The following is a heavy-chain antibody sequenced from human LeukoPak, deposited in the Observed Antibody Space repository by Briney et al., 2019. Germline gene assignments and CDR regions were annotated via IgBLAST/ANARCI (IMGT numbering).Heavy chain of an antibody. CDR3: ARGRGNSSSWYFDY. Sequence: GGSLRLSCAASGFTFSSFWMTWVRQALGKGLEWLANIKQDGSEKYYVDSAKGRFTISRDNAKNSLSLQMNSLRAEDTAVYYCARGRGNSSSWYFDYWGQGTLVTVSS. CDR2: IKQDGSEK. V-gene: IGHV3-7*01. CDR1: GFTFSSFW. J-gene: IGHJ4*02. D-gene: IGHD6-13*01.